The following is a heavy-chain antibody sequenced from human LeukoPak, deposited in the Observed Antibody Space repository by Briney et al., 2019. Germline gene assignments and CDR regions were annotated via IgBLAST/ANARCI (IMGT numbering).Heavy chain of an antibody. J-gene: IGHJ4*02. V-gene: IGHV4-31*03. D-gene: IGHD3-9*01. CDR1: GGSISSGGYY. CDR2: IYYSGST. CDR3: ARGANDILTGYYLFDY. Sequence: SETLSLTCTVSGGSISSGGYYWSWIRQHPGKGLEWIGYIYYSGSTHYNPSLKSRATISVDTSKNQFSLKLSSVTAADTAVYYCARGANDILTGYYLFDYWGQGTLVTVSS.